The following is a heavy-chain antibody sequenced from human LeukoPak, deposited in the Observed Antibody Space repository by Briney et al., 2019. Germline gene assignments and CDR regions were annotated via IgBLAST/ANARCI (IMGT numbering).Heavy chain of an antibody. Sequence: GGSLRLSCAASGFTFSSYAMHWVRQAPGKGLEWVAVISYDGSNKYYADSVKGRFTISRDNSKNTLYLQMNSLRAEDTAVYYCARVFLDYYDSSGLSDAFDIWGQGTMVTVSS. CDR3: ARVFLDYYDSSGLSDAFDI. CDR2: ISYDGSNK. J-gene: IGHJ3*02. V-gene: IGHV3-30-3*01. D-gene: IGHD3-22*01. CDR1: GFTFSSYA.